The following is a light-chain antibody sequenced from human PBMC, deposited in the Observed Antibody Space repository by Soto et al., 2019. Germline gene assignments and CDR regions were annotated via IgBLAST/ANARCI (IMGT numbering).Light chain of an antibody. CDR3: SSYTPTRSYV. CDR2: DVS. V-gene: IGLV2-14*03. Sequence: QSALPQPASVSGSPGQSITISCTGTSSDVGGYNYVSWYQQHPGKAPRLMIYDVSTRPSGVSNRFSGSKSGNTASLTISGLQADDEADYYCSSYTPTRSYVFGTGTKVTVL. CDR1: SSDVGGYNY. J-gene: IGLJ1*01.